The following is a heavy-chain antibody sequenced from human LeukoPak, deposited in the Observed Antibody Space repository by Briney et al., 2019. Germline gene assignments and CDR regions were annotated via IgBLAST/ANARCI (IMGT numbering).Heavy chain of an antibody. V-gene: IGHV3-7*01. J-gene: IGHJ4*02. CDR3: AREMQWLTSCFDY. Sequence: GGSLRLSCAASGFTFSSYWMSWVRQAPGKGLEWVANIKQDGSEKCYVDSVKGRFTISRDNAKNSLYLQMNSLRAEDTAVYYCAREMQWLTSCFDYWGQGTLVTVSS. CDR1: GFTFSSYW. CDR2: IKQDGSEK. D-gene: IGHD6-19*01.